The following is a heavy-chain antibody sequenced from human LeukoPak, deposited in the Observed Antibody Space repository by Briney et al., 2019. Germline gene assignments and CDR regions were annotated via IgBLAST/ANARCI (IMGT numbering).Heavy chain of an antibody. V-gene: IGHV3-74*01. CDR2: INPDGSYT. Sequence: GGSLRLSCAASGFTFMSNWMHWVRQAPGKGLVWVSRINPDGSYTSYADSVQGRFTISRDNAKNTLYLQMSSLRAEDTAAYYCARDMTGPVDYWGQGTLVTVSS. D-gene: IGHD3-9*01. CDR1: GFTFMSNW. CDR3: ARDMTGPVDY. J-gene: IGHJ4*02.